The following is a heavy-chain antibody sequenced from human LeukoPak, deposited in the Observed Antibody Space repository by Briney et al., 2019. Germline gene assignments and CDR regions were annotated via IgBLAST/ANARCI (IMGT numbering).Heavy chain of an antibody. D-gene: IGHD3-16*02. CDR3: ARDHDYVWGSYRTINY. J-gene: IGHJ4*02. CDR2: INPSGGST. CDR1: GYTFTGYY. Sequence: ASVKVSCKASGYTFTGYYMHWVRQAPGQGLEWMGIINPSGGSTSYAQKFQGRVTMTRDMSTSTVYMELSSLRSEDTAVYYCARDHDYVWGSYRTINYWGQGTLVTVSS. V-gene: IGHV1-46*01.